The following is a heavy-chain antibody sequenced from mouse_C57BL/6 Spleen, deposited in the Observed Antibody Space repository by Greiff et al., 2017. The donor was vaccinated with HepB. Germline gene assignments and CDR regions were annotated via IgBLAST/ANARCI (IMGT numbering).Heavy chain of an antibody. D-gene: IGHD2-4*01. V-gene: IGHV14-4*01. J-gene: IGHJ3*01. Sequence: EVNVVESGAELVRPGASVKLSCTASGFNIKDDYMHWVKQRPEQGLEWIGWIDPENGDTEYASKFQGKATITADTSSNTAYLQLSSLTSEDTAVYYCTTGYDYDGAYWGQGTLVTVSA. CDR1: GFNIKDDY. CDR2: IDPENGDT. CDR3: TTGYDYDGAY.